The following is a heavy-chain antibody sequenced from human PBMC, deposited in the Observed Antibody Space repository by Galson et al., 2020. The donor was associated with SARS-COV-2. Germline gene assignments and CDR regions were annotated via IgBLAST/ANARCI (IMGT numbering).Heavy chain of an antibody. Sequence: HGESLKISCKGSGYSFTSYWISWVRQMPGKGLEWMGRIDPSDSYTNYSPSFQGHVTISADKSISTAYLQWSSLKASDTAMYYCAKQGIAVKWYFDLWGRGTLVTVSS. J-gene: IGHJ2*01. CDR2: IDPSDSYT. D-gene: IGHD6-19*01. CDR1: GYSFTSYW. V-gene: IGHV5-10-1*01. CDR3: AKQGIAVKWYFDL.